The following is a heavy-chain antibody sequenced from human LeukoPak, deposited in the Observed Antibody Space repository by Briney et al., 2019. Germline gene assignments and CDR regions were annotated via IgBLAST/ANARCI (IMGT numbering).Heavy chain of an antibody. CDR2: INDSGST. V-gene: IGHV4-34*01. D-gene: IGHD5-18*01. Sequence: SETLSLTCGVYGGSFTNYYWSWIRQPPGKGLEWIGEINDSGSTNYNPALKTRVAISIDTSKNQFSLKLSSVTAADTAVYYCARWDTATVSLWFDPWGQGTLVTVSS. CDR1: GGSFTNYY. CDR3: ARWDTATVSLWFDP. J-gene: IGHJ5*02.